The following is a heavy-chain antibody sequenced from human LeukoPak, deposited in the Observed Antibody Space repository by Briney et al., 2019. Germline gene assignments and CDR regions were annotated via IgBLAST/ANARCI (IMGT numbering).Heavy chain of an antibody. Sequence: SETLSLTCALSGYSLSSGYYWGWIRQPQGKGLGGVGSIYHSGTTYYDPSLKSRVTITVDTSKNQYSLKLSSVTAADTAVYYCARVKGSGSDQGHYFDYWGQGTLVTVSS. CDR3: ARVKGSGSDQGHYFDY. CDR2: IYHSGTT. D-gene: IGHD3-10*01. V-gene: IGHV4-38-2*01. J-gene: IGHJ4*02. CDR1: GYSLSSGYY.